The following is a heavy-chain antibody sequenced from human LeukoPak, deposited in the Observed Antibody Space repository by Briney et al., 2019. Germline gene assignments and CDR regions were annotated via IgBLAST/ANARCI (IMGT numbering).Heavy chain of an antibody. CDR3: AKVGLTVTTILDYFDY. Sequence: GRSLRLSCAASGFTFSSYGMHWVRQAPGKGLEWVAVISYDGSNNYYADSVKGRFTISRDNSKNTLFLQMNSLRAEDTAVYYCAKVGLTVTTILDYFDYWGQGTLVTVSS. D-gene: IGHD4-11*01. CDR2: ISYDGSNN. CDR1: GFTFSSYG. J-gene: IGHJ4*02. V-gene: IGHV3-30*18.